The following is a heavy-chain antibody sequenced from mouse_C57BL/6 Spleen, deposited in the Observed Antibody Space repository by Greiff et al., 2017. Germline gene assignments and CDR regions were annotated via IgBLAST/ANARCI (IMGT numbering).Heavy chain of an antibody. Sequence: EVQLQQSGPGMVKPSQSLSLTCTVTGYSITSCYDWHWIRPCPGNIRWWIGYIRYSGSTNYNPTIKSRITITHDTSTNHFFLQLKSVTTEDTATYYCATDYDYDTAFDVWGTGTTVTVSS. CDR2: IRYSGST. CDR3: ATDYDYDTAFDV. J-gene: IGHJ1*03. CDR1: GYSITSCYD. D-gene: IGHD2-4*01. V-gene: IGHV3-1*01.